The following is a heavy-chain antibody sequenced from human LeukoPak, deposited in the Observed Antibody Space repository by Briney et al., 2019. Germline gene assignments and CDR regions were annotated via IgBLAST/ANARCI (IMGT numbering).Heavy chain of an antibody. D-gene: IGHD3-22*01. J-gene: IGHJ5*01. Sequence: GGSLRLSCAASGFTFSDYYMSWIRQAPGKGLEWLSYIFSSDNTIYYADSVKGRFTISRDNARNSVYLQMNSLRAEDTAIYYCARENTMTGWFDSWGQGTLVTVSS. CDR3: ARENTMTGWFDS. V-gene: IGHV3-11*04. CDR2: IFSSDNTI. CDR1: GFTFSDYY.